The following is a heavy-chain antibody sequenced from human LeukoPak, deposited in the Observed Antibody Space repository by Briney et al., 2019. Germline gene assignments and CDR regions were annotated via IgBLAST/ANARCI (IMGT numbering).Heavy chain of an antibody. CDR1: GYTFTSYY. Sequence: ASVKVSCKASGYTFTSYYIHWVRQVPGQGLERMGTINPSGGSTSYAQKFQGRVTMTRDTSTGTVYLELSSLRSEDTAVYYCARGRSIIEYHLLTFDYWGQGTLVTVSS. CDR3: ARGRSIIEYHLLTFDY. J-gene: IGHJ4*02. D-gene: IGHD2-2*01. V-gene: IGHV1-46*01. CDR2: INPSGGST.